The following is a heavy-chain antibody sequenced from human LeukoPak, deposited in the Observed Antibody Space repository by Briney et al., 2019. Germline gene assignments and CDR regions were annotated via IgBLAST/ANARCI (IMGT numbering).Heavy chain of an antibody. V-gene: IGHV4-59*11. CDR3: ARSTVMGSYFDY. J-gene: IGHJ4*02. CDR1: GGSISSHY. Sequence: SETLSLTCTVSGGSISSHYWSWIRQPPGKGLEWIGYIYYSGSTNYNPSLKSRLTISVDTSKNQFSLKLSSVTAADTAVYYCARSTVMGSYFDYWGQGTLVTVSS. CDR2: IYYSGST. D-gene: IGHD4-11*01.